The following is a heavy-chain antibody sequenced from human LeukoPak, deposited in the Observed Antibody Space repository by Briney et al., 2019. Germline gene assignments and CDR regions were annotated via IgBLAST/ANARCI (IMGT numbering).Heavy chain of an antibody. CDR1: GFSYSSYG. J-gene: IGHJ4*02. D-gene: IGHD2-2*01. CDR3: ARDPMGYCSSTSCYARVALDY. Sequence: PGGSLRLSCAASGFSYSSYGMHWVRQAPGKGLEWVAVISYDGDNKYYADSVNGRFTISRDNSENTLSLQMDSLRAEDTAVYYCARDPMGYCSSTSCYARVALDYWGQGTLVTVSS. V-gene: IGHV3-30*03. CDR2: ISYDGDNK.